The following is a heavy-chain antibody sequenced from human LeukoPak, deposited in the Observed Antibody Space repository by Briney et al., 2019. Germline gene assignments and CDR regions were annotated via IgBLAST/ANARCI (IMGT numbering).Heavy chain of an antibody. D-gene: IGHD1-7*01. J-gene: IGHJ5*02. CDR1: GGIFNNYA. Sequence: SVKVSCKASGGIFNNYAITWVRQAPGQGLEWMGGIIPVFGSPNYAQKFLGRVTITADESTSTAYMELSSLRSEVTAVYYCTRDWGLIGSTDWGGHENWFDPWGQGTLVTVSS. V-gene: IGHV1-69*13. CDR2: IIPVFGSP. CDR3: TRDWGLIGSTDWGGHENWFDP.